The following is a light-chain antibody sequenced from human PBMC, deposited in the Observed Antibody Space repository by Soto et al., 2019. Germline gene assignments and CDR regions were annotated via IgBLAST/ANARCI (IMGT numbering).Light chain of an antibody. V-gene: IGLV2-14*01. CDR2: EVT. CDR1: SSDVGAYNY. CDR3: SSFTTTYFYV. Sequence: QSALTQPASVSGSPGQSITISCTGTSSDVGAYNYVSWYQQHPGKAPKLIIYEVTNRPSGVSNRFSGSKSGNTASLTISALQAEDEADYYCSSFTTTYFYVFGPGTKLTVL. J-gene: IGLJ1*01.